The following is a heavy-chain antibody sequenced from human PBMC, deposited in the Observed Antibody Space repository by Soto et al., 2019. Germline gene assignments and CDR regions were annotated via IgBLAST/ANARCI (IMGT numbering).Heavy chain of an antibody. V-gene: IGHV1-18*01. Sequence: ASVKVSCKXSGYTFTSYGISWVRQAPGQGLEWMGWISAYNGNTNYAQKLQGRVTMTTDTSTSTAYMELRSLRSDDTAVYYCARDYHDSSGYLVDYWGQGTLVTVSS. CDR3: ARDYHDSSGYLVDY. CDR1: GYTFTSYG. CDR2: ISAYNGNT. D-gene: IGHD3-22*01. J-gene: IGHJ4*02.